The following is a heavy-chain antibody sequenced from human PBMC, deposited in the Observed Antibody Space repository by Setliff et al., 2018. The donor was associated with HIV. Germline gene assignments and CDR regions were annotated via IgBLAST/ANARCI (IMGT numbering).Heavy chain of an antibody. CDR1: GGSFSGYY. J-gene: IGHJ6*03. Sequence: LSLTCAVSGGSFSGYYWSWIRQPPGKGLEWIGEINHSGSTHYNPSLKSRVTISVDTSKNQFSLKLSSVTAADTAVYYCARRGSGFFHYYYYMDVWGKGTTVTVSS. CDR2: INHSGST. V-gene: IGHV4-34*01. D-gene: IGHD3-10*01. CDR3: ARRGSGFFHYYYYMDV.